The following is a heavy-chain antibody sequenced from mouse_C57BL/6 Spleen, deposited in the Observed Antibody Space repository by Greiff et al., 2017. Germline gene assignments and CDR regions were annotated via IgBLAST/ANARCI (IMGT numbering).Heavy chain of an antibody. CDR2: IYPGDGDT. Sequence: VHLVESGPELVKPGASVKISCKASGYAFSSSWMNWVKQRPGKGLEWIGRIYPGDGDTNYNGKFKGKATLTADKSSSTAYMQLSSLTSEDSAVNFCAGGDTTVVAPGAYWGQGTLVTVSA. V-gene: IGHV1-82*01. CDR3: AGGDTTVVAPGAY. J-gene: IGHJ3*01. CDR1: GYAFSSSW. D-gene: IGHD1-1*01.